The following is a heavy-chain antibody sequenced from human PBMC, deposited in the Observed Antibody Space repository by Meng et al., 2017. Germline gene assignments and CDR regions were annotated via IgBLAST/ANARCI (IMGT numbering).Heavy chain of an antibody. J-gene: IGHJ4*02. V-gene: IGHV1-2*06. D-gene: IGHD6-19*01. CDR2: INPNSGGT. CDR1: CVTFTAYV. CDR3: AREWGSGWYVMDY. Sequence: VQVGQSGGEAEKPGGSVKCSSKASCVTFTAYVIHWGRQAPGQGLEWMGRINPNSGGTNYAQKFQGRVTMTRDTSISTAYMELSRLRSDDTAVYYCAREWGSGWYVMDYWGQGTLVTVSS.